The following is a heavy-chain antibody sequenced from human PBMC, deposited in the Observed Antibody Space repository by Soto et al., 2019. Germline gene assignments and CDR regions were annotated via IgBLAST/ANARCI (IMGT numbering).Heavy chain of an antibody. CDR3: ARGRFGGYSYGSLWGMDV. J-gene: IGHJ6*02. D-gene: IGHD5-18*01. CDR2: INPSGGST. V-gene: IGHV1-46*01. Sequence: ASVKVSCKASGYTFTSYYMHWVRQAPGQRLDWIGIINPSGGSTSYAQKFQGRVTMTRDTSTSTVYMELSSLRSEDTAVYYCARGRFGGYSYGSLWGMDVWGQGTTVTVSS. CDR1: GYTFTSYY.